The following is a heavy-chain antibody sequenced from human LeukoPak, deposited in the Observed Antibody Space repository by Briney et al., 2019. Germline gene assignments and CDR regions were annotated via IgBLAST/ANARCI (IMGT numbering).Heavy chain of an antibody. CDR1: GFTFSSYS. J-gene: IGHJ4*02. CDR3: ARDTFCGGDCYSDY. CDR2: ISSSSSYI. Sequence: PGGSLRLSCAASGFTFSSYSMNWVRQAPGKGLEWVSSISSSSSYIYYADSVKGRFTISRDNAKNSLYLQMNSLRAEDTAVYYCARDTFCGGDCYSDYWGQGTLVTVPS. V-gene: IGHV3-21*01. D-gene: IGHD2-21*02.